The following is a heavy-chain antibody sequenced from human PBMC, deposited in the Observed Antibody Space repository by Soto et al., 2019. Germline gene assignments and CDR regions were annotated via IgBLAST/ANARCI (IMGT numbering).Heavy chain of an antibody. J-gene: IGHJ6*02. Sequence: SVKVSCKASGGTFSSYAISWVRQAPGQGLEWMGGIIPIFGTANYAQKFQGRVTITADESTSTAYMELSSLRSEDTAVYYCATSRYSSSWRPYYYYYGMDVWGQGTTVTVSS. D-gene: IGHD6-13*01. V-gene: IGHV1-69*13. CDR3: ATSRYSSSWRPYYYYYGMDV. CDR1: GGTFSSYA. CDR2: IIPIFGTA.